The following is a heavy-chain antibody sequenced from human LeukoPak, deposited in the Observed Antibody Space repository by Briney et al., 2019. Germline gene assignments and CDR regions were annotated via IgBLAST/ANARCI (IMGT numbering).Heavy chain of an antibody. D-gene: IGHD6-13*01. V-gene: IGHV4-34*01. CDR1: GGSFSGYY. J-gene: IGHJ6*03. Sequence: SETLSLTCAVYGGSFSGYYWSWIRQPPGKGLEWIGEINHSGSTNYNPSLRSRVTISVDTSKNQFSLKLSSVTAADTAVYYCARGREAAAGTWYYYYMDVWGKGTTVTVSS. CDR3: ARGREAAAGTWYYYYMDV. CDR2: INHSGST.